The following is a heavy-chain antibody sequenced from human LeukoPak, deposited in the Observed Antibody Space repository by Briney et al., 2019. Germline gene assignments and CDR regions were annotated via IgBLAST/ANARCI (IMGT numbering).Heavy chain of an antibody. CDR3: AKGLKYQLLSGWFDP. D-gene: IGHD2-2*01. J-gene: IGHJ5*02. Sequence: GGSLRLSCAASGFTFSSYAMSWVRQAPGKGLEWVSLISWDGGSTYYADSVKGRFTISRDNSKNSLYLQMNSLRTEDTALYYCAKGLKYQLLSGWFDPWGQGTLVTVSS. V-gene: IGHV3-43*01. CDR2: ISWDGGST. CDR1: GFTFSSYA.